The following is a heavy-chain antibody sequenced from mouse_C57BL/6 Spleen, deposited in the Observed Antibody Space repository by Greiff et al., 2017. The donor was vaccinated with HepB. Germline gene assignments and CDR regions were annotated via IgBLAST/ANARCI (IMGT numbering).Heavy chain of an antibody. CDR1: GFTFSSYT. CDR2: ISGGGGNT. V-gene: IGHV5-9*01. CDR3: ARFPYYYGSSYGYFDV. J-gene: IGHJ1*03. D-gene: IGHD1-1*01. Sequence: EVNVVESGGGLVKPGGSLKLSCAASGFTFSSYTMSWVRQTPEKRLEWVATISGGGGNTYYPDSVKGRFTISRDNAKNTLYLQMSSLRSEDTALYYCARFPYYYGSSYGYFDVWGTGTTVTVSS.